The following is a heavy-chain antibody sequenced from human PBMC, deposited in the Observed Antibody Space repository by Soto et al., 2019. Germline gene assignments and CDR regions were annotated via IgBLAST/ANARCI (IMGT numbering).Heavy chain of an antibody. CDR3: ARGVFRPANSHGMDV. Sequence: ASVKVSCKASAYTFTGYYIHWVRQAPGQGLEWMGWINPNSGGTNYEQKFQGRVTMTRDTSVGTAYMELTRLICDDTAVYYCARGVFRPANSHGMDVWGQGTAVTVSS. V-gene: IGHV1-2*02. D-gene: IGHD6-13*01. CDR1: AYTFTGYY. J-gene: IGHJ6*02. CDR2: INPNSGGT.